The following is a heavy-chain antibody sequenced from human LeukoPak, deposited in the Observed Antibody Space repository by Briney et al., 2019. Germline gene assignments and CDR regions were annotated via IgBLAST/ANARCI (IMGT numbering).Heavy chain of an antibody. Sequence: GGSLRLSCAAPGFTVSSNCMSWVRQAPGKGLEWVSVIYSAGSTYYADSVKGRFTISRDNSKNTLYLQMDSLRAEDTAVYYCARVGGDAPYFDYWGQGTLVTVSS. CDR1: GFTVSSNC. CDR3: ARVGGDAPYFDY. D-gene: IGHD2-21*01. CDR2: IYSAGST. J-gene: IGHJ4*02. V-gene: IGHV3-53*01.